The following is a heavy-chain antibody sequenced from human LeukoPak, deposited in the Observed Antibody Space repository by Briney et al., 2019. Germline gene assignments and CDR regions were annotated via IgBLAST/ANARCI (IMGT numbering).Heavy chain of an antibody. D-gene: IGHD3-22*01. V-gene: IGHV1-69*13. J-gene: IGHJ4*02. CDR1: GYTFTSYG. CDR3: ASLRDPRLYDSSGYYHTFDY. CDR2: IIPIFGTA. Sequence: SVKVSCKASGYTFTSYGISWVRQAPGQGLEWMGGIIPIFGTANYAQKFQGRVTITADESTTTAYMELSSLRSEDTAVYYCASLRDPRLYDSSGYYHTFDYWGQGTLVTVSS.